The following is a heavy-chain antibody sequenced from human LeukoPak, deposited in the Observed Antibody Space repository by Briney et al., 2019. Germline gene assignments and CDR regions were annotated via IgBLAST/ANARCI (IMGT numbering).Heavy chain of an antibody. CDR1: GFTFDDYA. V-gene: IGHV3-9*01. CDR3: ARAANRVPQD. CDR2: ISWNSGSI. J-gene: IGHJ4*02. Sequence: PGRSLRLSCAASGFTFDDYAMHWVRQAPGKGLEWVSGISWNSGSIGYADSVKGRFTISRDNAKNSLYLQMNSLRAEDTALYYCARAANRVPQDWGQGTLVTVSS. D-gene: IGHD1-14*01.